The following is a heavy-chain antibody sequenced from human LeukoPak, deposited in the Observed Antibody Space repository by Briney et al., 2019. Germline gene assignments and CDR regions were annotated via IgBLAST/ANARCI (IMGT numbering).Heavy chain of an antibody. CDR3: ARELTGDDAFDI. CDR2: IYTSGTT. D-gene: IGHD1-20*01. V-gene: IGHV4-61*02. CDR1: GGSISSGSYY. J-gene: IGHJ3*02. Sequence: PSETLSLTCTVSGGSISSGSYYWSWIRQPAGKGLEWIGRIYTSGTTNYNPSLKSRVPISVDPSKNQFSLKLSSVTAADTAVYYCARELTGDDAFDIWGQGTMVTVSS.